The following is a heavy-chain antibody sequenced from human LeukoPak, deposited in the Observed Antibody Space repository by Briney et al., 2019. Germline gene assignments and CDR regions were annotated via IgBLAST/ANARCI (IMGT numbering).Heavy chain of an antibody. CDR3: ARRPFYYYDSSGYYRH. Sequence: GGSLRLSCAASGFTFSSYGMYWVRQAPGKGLEWVAFIRYDGSNKYYADSVKGRFTISRDNAKNSLYLQMNSLRAEDTAVYYCARRPFYYYDSSGYYRHWGQGTLVTVSS. D-gene: IGHD3-22*01. J-gene: IGHJ4*02. V-gene: IGHV3-30*02. CDR2: IRYDGSNK. CDR1: GFTFSSYG.